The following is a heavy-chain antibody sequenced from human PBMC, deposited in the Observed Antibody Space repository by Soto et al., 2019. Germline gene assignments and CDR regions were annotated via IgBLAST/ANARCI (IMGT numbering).Heavy chain of an antibody. D-gene: IGHD1-1*01. CDR2: IIPIFGTA. CDR1: GGTFSSYA. CDR3: ARDRNWNDVGYYYYGMDV. J-gene: IGHJ6*02. V-gene: IGHV1-69*06. Sequence: SVKVACTASGGTFSSYAISWVRHATGQGLEWMGGIIPIFGTANYAQKFQGRVTITADKSTSTAYMELSSLRSEDTAVYYCARDRNWNDVGYYYYGMDVWGQGTTVTVSS.